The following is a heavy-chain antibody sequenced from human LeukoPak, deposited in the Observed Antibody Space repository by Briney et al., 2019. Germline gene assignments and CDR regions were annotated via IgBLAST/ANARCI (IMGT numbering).Heavy chain of an antibody. CDR1: EFIFRHYD. Sequence: GVSLRLPCAASEFIFRHYDIYWVRQATGKALEWVSMSGFTGDTNNAASVKGRCTVSRENAKNSLFLQMDSLRVGDTAIYCCARVNCTGGNCFFDYWGQGTLVTASS. J-gene: IGHJ4*02. CDR2: SGFTGDT. CDR3: ARVNCTGGNCFFDY. D-gene: IGHD2-8*02. V-gene: IGHV3-13*01.